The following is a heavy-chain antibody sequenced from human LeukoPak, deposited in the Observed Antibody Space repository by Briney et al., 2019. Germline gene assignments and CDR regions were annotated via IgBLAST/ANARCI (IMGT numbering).Heavy chain of an antibody. CDR2: IDTAGDT. J-gene: IGHJ6*02. CDR1: GFTFSSYD. D-gene: IGHD3-10*01. V-gene: IGHV3-13*04. Sequence: PGGSLRLSCAASGFTFSSYDMHWVRQATGKGLEWVSAIDTAGDTYFPGSVKGRFTISRENAKNSLYLQMNSLRAGDTAVYYCARDLRGYGSGRDYYYGMDVWGQGTTVTVSS. CDR3: ARDLRGYGSGRDYYYGMDV.